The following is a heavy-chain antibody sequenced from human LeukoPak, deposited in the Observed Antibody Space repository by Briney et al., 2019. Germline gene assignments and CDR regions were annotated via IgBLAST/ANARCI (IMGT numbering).Heavy chain of an antibody. CDR2: IYPGDSDT. CDR3: ARHAPRWSLEPAGAAFDI. J-gene: IGHJ3*02. D-gene: IGHD2-15*01. V-gene: IGHV5-51*01. Sequence: PGESLQISCKGSGYSFTSYWIGWVRQMPGKGLEWMGIIYPGDSDTRYSPSFQGQVTISADKSISTAYLQWSSLKASDTAMYYCARHAPRWSLEPAGAAFDIWGQGTMVTVSS. CDR1: GYSFTSYW.